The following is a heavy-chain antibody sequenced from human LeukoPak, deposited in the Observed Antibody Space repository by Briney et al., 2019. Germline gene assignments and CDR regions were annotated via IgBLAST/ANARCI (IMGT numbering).Heavy chain of an antibody. CDR2: ISSSGSTI. J-gene: IGHJ4*02. CDR1: GFTFSDYY. V-gene: IGHV3-11*04. CDR3: AREMHYYGSGSYYNANYFDY. D-gene: IGHD3-10*01. Sequence: GRSLRLSCAASGFTFSDYYMSWIRQAPGKGLEWVSYISSSGSTIYYADSVKGRFTISRDNAKNSLYLQMNSLRAEDTAVYYCAREMHYYGSGSYYNANYFDYWGQGTLVTVSS.